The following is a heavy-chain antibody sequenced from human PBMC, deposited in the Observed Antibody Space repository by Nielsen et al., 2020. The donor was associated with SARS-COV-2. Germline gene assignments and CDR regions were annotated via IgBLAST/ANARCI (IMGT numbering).Heavy chain of an antibody. J-gene: IGHJ5*02. CDR2: IKPDGSEK. V-gene: IGHV3-7*03. D-gene: IGHD2-2*01. Sequence: GESLKISCAASGFTFSSLWMSWVRQVPGKGLEWVADIKPDGSEKVYVDSVKGRFTISRDNAKNSLHLQMNSLRAEDTAVYYCARATYCSSTNCYVGFDPWGQGTLVTVSS. CDR3: ARATYCSSTNCYVGFDP. CDR1: GFTFSSLW.